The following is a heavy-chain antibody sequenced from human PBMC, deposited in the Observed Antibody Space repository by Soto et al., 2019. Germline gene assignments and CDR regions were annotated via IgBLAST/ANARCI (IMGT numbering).Heavy chain of an antibody. V-gene: IGHV3-21*06. J-gene: IGHJ6*02. CDR1: GFTFSDEG. CDR3: ARDSDCHSTSCFFPPHV. D-gene: IGHD2-2*01. Sequence: NPGGSLRLSCSASGFTFSDEGMSWVRQVPGKGLEWVSGVSGGGSYIFYADSVQGRFSISRDNPKNSLFLEMNSLRVEDTAVYYCARDSDCHSTSCFFPPHVWGQGTTVTVSS. CDR2: VSGGGSYI.